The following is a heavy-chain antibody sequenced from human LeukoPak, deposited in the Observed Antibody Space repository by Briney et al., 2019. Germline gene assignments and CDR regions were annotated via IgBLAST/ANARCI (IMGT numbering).Heavy chain of an antibody. J-gene: IGHJ4*02. CDR1: GFTFSSYD. CDR2: IGTAGEI. Sequence: GGSLRLSCAASGFTFSSYDIHWVRQATGKGLEWVSGIGTAGEIYYPGSVKGRFTISRDNAKNSLYLQMNSLRAEDTALYYCARELGVQLWLPDYWGQGTLVTVSS. D-gene: IGHD5-18*01. CDR3: ARELGVQLWLPDY. V-gene: IGHV3-13*01.